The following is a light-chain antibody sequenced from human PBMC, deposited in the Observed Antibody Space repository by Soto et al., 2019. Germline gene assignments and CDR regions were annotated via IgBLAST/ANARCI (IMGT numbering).Light chain of an antibody. CDR1: KNDIGVYDC. Sequence: QSALTQPPSASGSPGKSVTISCTGPKNDIGVYDCVSWYQHHPGKAPRLIIYEVVQRPSGVPDRFSGSKSGNTASLTVSGLQAADEADYFWKSYAGSNTYVFGSGTKRTVL. J-gene: IGLJ1*01. V-gene: IGLV2-8*01. CDR2: EVV. CDR3: KSYAGSNTYV.